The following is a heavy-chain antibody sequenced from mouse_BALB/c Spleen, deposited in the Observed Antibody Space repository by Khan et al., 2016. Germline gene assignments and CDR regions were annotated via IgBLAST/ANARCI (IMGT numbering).Heavy chain of an antibody. V-gene: IGHV14-3*02. CDR1: GFNIKDTY. J-gene: IGHJ3*01. CDR2: IDPANGNT. Sequence: VQLQQSGAELVKPGASVKLSCTASGFNIKDTYMHWVKQRPEQGLEWIGRIDPANGNTKYDPKFQDKATVTSETSSNTAYLQLSSLTSEDTAVYYCSRGGYGWFAFWGLGTLVTVSA. CDR3: SRGGYGWFAF. D-gene: IGHD2-14*01.